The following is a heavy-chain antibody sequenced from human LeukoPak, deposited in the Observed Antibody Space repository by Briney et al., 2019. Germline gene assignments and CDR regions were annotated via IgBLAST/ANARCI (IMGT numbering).Heavy chain of an antibody. Sequence: GGSLRLSCAASGFTLSTYWMHWVRQAPGKGQVWVARIKGDGSSTIYADSVKGRFTISRDNSKNTLYLQTSSLRAEDTAVYYCARASTTVPNLLDHWGRGTLVTVSS. CDR1: GFTLSTYW. CDR3: ARASTTVPNLLDH. V-gene: IGHV3-74*01. D-gene: IGHD4-17*01. CDR2: IKGDGSST. J-gene: IGHJ4*02.